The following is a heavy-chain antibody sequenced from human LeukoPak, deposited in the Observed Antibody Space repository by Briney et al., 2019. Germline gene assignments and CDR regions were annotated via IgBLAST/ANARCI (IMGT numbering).Heavy chain of an antibody. CDR1: GYTFTSYA. V-gene: IGHV1-3*01. CDR3: ARAGGSGSGYSSGWYYDY. J-gene: IGHJ4*02. Sequence: ASVKVSCKASGYTFTSYAMHWVRQAPGQRLEWMGWINAGNGNTKYSQKFQGRVTITRDTSASTAYTELSSLRSEDTAVYYCARAGGSGSGYSSGWYYDYWGQGTLVTVSS. D-gene: IGHD6-19*01. CDR2: INAGNGNT.